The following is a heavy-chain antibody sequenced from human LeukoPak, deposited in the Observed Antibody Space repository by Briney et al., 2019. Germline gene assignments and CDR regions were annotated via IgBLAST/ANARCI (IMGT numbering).Heavy chain of an antibody. CDR1: GFTFSNYW. CDR3: VRSLRSADF. CDR2: ISTDGSQT. V-gene: IGHV3-74*01. Sequence: GGSLRLSCEASGFTFSNYWMHWVRQPPGKGLMWVSQISTDGSQTFCADSVKGRFTISRDNAKNTLFLQMDSLRPEDTAVYYCVRSLRSADFWGQGTLVTVSS. J-gene: IGHJ4*02.